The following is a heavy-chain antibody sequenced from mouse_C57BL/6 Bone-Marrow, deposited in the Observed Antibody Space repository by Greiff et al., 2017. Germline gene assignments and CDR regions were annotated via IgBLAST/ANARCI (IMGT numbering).Heavy chain of an antibody. J-gene: IGHJ2*01. CDR3: VRGRVYYGSSPYFDY. Sequence: DVMLVESGGGLVQPKGSLKLSCAASGFTFNTYAMHWVRQAPGKGLEWVARIRSKSSNYATYYADSVKDRFTISRDDSQSMLYLQMNNLKTEDTAMYYCVRGRVYYGSSPYFDYWGQGTTLTVSS. V-gene: IGHV10-3*01. D-gene: IGHD1-1*01. CDR1: GFTFNTYA. CDR2: IRSKSSNYAT.